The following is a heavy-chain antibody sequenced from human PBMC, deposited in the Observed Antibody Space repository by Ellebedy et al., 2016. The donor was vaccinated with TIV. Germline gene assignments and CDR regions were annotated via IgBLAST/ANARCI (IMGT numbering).Heavy chain of an antibody. Sequence: AASVKVSCKAFGYTFNGYYMHWVRPAPGQGLEWMGWINPNSGVTYYAQRFQGRVTMTRDTSISTAYMELSRLRSDDTAVYHCARNRGYSGYSNGMDVWGQGTTVTVSS. CDR1: GYTFNGYY. J-gene: IGHJ6*02. CDR2: INPNSGVT. CDR3: ARNRGYSGYSNGMDV. D-gene: IGHD5-12*01. V-gene: IGHV1-2*02.